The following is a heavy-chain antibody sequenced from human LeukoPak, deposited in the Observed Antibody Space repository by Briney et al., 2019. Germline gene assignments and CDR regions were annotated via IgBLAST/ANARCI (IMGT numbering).Heavy chain of an antibody. D-gene: IGHD3-10*01. J-gene: IGHJ4*02. CDR2: IYYSGST. CDR1: GGSISSGGYY. Sequence: SETLSLTCTVSGGSISSGGYYWSWIRQHPGKGLEWIGYIYYSGSTYYNPSLKSRVTISVDTSKNQFSLKLSSVTAADTAVYYCARLFGGSGSHGYWGQGTLVTVSS. CDR3: ARLFGGSGSHGY. V-gene: IGHV4-31*03.